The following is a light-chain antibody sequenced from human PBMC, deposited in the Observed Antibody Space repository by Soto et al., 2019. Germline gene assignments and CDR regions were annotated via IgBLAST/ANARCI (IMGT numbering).Light chain of an antibody. CDR3: HQRSNWPPLT. V-gene: IGKV3-11*01. J-gene: IGKJ4*01. Sequence: EIVLTQSPATLSLSPGERATLSCRASQSVGGYLDWYQQKPGQAPRLLIYDASNRASGIPARFSGSGSGTDFTLTISSLEPEDHAVYYCHQRSNWPPLTFGGGTKVEIK. CDR2: DAS. CDR1: QSVGGY.